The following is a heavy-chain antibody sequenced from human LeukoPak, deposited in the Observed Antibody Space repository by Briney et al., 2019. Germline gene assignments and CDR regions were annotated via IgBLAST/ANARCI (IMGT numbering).Heavy chain of an antibody. D-gene: IGHD3-22*01. Sequence: PGGSLRLSCVGSGVIVRSNYMTWVRQAPGKGLEWVSILYHGGSTYYADSVKGRFTISRDNSKNTLYLQMNSLRAEDTAVYYCAKDTYYYDSSGYQLDYWGQGTLVTVSS. CDR2: LYHGGST. CDR1: GVIVRSNY. J-gene: IGHJ4*02. V-gene: IGHV3-53*01. CDR3: AKDTYYYDSSGYQLDY.